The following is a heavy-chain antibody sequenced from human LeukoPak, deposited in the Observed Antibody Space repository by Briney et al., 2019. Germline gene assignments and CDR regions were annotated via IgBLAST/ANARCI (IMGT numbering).Heavy chain of an antibody. Sequence: ASVKVSCKASGYTFTSYGISWVRQAPGQGLEWMGWISAYNGNTNYAQKLQGRVTMTTDTSTSTAYMELRSLRPDDTAVYYCARVASSSWDRHLGHWGQGTLVTVSS. J-gene: IGHJ1*01. D-gene: IGHD6-13*01. CDR2: ISAYNGNT. V-gene: IGHV1-18*01. CDR3: ARVASSSWDRHLGH. CDR1: GYTFTSYG.